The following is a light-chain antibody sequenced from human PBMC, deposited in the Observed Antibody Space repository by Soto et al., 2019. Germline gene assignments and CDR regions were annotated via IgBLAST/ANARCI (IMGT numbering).Light chain of an antibody. Sequence: QSALTQPASVSGSPGQSITISCTGTSSDVGGYKYVSWYQQHLGKAPKLMIYEVSNRPSGVSNRSSGSKSGNTASLIISGLQAEDEADYYCSSYTTSSTLGVFGGGTKLTVL. CDR2: EVS. CDR3: SSYTTSSTLGV. V-gene: IGLV2-14*01. J-gene: IGLJ3*02. CDR1: SSDVGGYKY.